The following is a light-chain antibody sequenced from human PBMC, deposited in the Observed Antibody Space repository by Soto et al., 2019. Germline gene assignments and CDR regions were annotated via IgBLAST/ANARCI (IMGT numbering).Light chain of an antibody. Sequence: DIQMTQSPSSVSASVGDRVTITCRASQGIDRWLAWYQQKPGKGPKLLIYAASSLQRGVPARFSGSGSGTDFTLTISSLQPEDFATYDCQEANSFLGTFGQGTKVEIE. J-gene: IGKJ1*01. CDR3: QEANSFLGT. V-gene: IGKV1-12*01. CDR1: QGIDRW. CDR2: AAS.